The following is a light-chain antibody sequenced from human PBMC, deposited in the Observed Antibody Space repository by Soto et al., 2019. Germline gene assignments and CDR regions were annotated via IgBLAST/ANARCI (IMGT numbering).Light chain of an antibody. CDR3: QQSYSTSIT. CDR1: QSISIY. J-gene: IGKJ5*01. V-gene: IGKV1-39*01. CDR2: AAS. Sequence: DSQMPQSPSSLSASVGDRVTITCRASQSISIYLNWYQQKPWKAPKLLIYAASSLQSGVPSRFSGSGSGTDFTLTISSLQPEDFATYYCQQSYSTSITFGQGTRLEIK.